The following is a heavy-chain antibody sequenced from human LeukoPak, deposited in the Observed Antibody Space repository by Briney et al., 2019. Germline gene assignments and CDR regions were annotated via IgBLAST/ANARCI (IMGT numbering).Heavy chain of an antibody. CDR2: ISAYNGNT. CDR3: ARRPYYYDSSGYYYVVDY. D-gene: IGHD3-22*01. V-gene: IGHV1-18*01. Sequence: ASVKVSCKASGYTFTIYGISWVRQAPGQGLEWMGWISAYNGNTNYAQKLQGRVTMTTDTSMSTAYMELRSLRSDDTAVYYCARRPYYYDSSGYYYVVDYWGQGTLVTVSS. J-gene: IGHJ4*02. CDR1: GYTFTIYG.